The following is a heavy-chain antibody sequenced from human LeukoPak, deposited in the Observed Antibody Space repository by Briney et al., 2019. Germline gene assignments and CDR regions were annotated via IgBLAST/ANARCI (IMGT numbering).Heavy chain of an antibody. CDR2: IYSSGRT. D-gene: IGHD2-15*01. Sequence: TSETLSLTCTVSGVSIISTNSYWGWIRQSPRTGLEWIGNIYSSGRTYYNPSLKSRVTISIDMSENQFSLKLTSVTAADTAVYYCARKREGPATGVDYWGQGTLVTVSS. J-gene: IGHJ4*02. CDR3: ARKREGPATGVDY. V-gene: IGHV4-39*07. CDR1: GVSIISTNSY.